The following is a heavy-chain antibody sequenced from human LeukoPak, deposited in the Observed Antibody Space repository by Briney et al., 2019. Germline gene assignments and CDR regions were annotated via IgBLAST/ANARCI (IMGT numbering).Heavy chain of an antibody. CDR1: GYTFTGYY. CDR2: ISTYNDNT. Sequence: ASVKVSCKASGYTFTGYYMHWVRQAPGQGLEWMGWISTYNDNTNYAQKIQGRVTMTTDTSTSTAYMELRSLRSDDTAVYYCARDLPYSSSWESIDYWGQGTLVTVSS. J-gene: IGHJ4*02. CDR3: ARDLPYSSSWESIDY. D-gene: IGHD6-13*01. V-gene: IGHV1-18*04.